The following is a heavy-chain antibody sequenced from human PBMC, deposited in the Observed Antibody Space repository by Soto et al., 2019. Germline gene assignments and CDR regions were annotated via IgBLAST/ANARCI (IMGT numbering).Heavy chain of an antibody. CDR2: TILIFGTP. Sequence: QVQLVQSGAEVKKPGTSMKISCKSSEGGLNSYRISWVRQPPGQGLEWMGVTILIFGTPTYAQKFQGRVTITADKSTSTAYMEVSRLTSEDTAVYYCARGGPVIIPAATNWFDPWGQGTLGTVSS. CDR1: EGGLNSYR. CDR3: ARGGPVIIPAATNWFDP. J-gene: IGHJ5*02. V-gene: IGHV1-69*06. D-gene: IGHD6-25*01.